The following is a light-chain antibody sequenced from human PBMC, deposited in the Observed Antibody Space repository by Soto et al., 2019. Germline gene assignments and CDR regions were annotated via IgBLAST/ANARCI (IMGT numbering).Light chain of an antibody. CDR3: QQSYSSPPT. Sequence: DIPMTQSPSSLSASVGDRVTIPCRASQTITSDLNWYQQRPGKAPKLLIYAASNLQSGVPSRFSGSGSGTDFTLTISSLQPEDFATYYCQQSYSSPPTFGQGTKVDIK. CDR2: AAS. CDR1: QTITSD. J-gene: IGKJ1*01. V-gene: IGKV1-39*01.